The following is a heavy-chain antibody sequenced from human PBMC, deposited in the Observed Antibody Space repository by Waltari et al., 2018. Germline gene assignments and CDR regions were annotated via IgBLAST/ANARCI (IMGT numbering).Heavy chain of an antibody. CDR1: RFTFSSYW. V-gene: IGHV3-7*01. Sequence: EIQVVESGGGLVQPRGSLRLSCADARFTFSSYWMSWVRQAPGKGLEWVANITLDGSAKLYLDNLQRRFTIARDNAKNTMYLQMSSIRAADTSLYYCARAVDVADYWGQGTLVTVSS. D-gene: IGHD5-12*01. CDR2: ITLDGSAK. J-gene: IGHJ4*02. CDR3: ARAVDVADY.